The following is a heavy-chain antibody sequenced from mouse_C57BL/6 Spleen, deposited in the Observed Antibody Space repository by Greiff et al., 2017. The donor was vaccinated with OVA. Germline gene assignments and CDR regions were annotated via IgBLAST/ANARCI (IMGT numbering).Heavy chain of an antibody. J-gene: IGHJ1*03. D-gene: IGHD2-5*01. CDR1: GYTFTDYY. V-gene: IGHV1-26*01. Sequence: VQLQQSGPELVKPGASVKISCKASGYTFTDYYLNWVKQSHGKSLEWIGDINPNNGGTSYNQKFKGKATLTVDKSSSTAYMELRSLTSEDSAVYYCASWGYSNSWYFDVWGTGTTVTVSS. CDR2: INPNNGGT. CDR3: ASWGYSNSWYFDV.